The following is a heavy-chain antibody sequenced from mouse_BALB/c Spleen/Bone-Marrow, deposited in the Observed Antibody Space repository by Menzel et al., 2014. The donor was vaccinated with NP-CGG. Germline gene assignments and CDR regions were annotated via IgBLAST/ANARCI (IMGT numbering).Heavy chain of an antibody. CDR1: GYTFTDYI. Sequence: VQLQQSGAELVKPGTSVNLSCEASGYTFTDYIIHWVKQRSGQGLEWIGWFYPGSGSIKHNEKFKDKATLTADKSSNTVYMELSRLTSEDSAVYFCARHEDLDIRRRLSAMDYWGQGTSVTVSS. V-gene: IGHV1-62-2*01. CDR3: ARHEDLDIRRRLSAMDY. CDR2: FYPGSGSI. D-gene: IGHD2-12*01. J-gene: IGHJ4*01.